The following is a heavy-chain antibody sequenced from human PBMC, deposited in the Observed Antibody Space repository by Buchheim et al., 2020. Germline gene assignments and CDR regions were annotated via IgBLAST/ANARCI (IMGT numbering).Heavy chain of an antibody. Sequence: QVQLVESGGGVVQPGRSLRLSCAASGFTFSSYDMHWVRQAPGKGLEWVAVISYDGSNKYYADSVKGRFTISRDNSKNTLYLQMNSLRAEDTAVYYCAKDGVRGVITDYWGQGTL. D-gene: IGHD3-10*01. CDR1: GFTFSSYD. CDR3: AKDGVRGVITDY. V-gene: IGHV3-30*18. CDR2: ISYDGSNK. J-gene: IGHJ4*02.